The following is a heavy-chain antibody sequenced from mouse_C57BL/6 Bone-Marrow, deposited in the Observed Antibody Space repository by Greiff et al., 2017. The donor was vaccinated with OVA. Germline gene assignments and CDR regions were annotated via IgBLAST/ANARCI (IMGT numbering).Heavy chain of an antibody. J-gene: IGHJ4*01. CDR2: IFPGSGST. Sequence: QVQLKQSGPELVKPGASVKISCKASGYTFTDYYINWVKQRHGQGLEWLGWIFPGSGSTYSNAKFKGKATLTVDKSSSTSYMLLSSLTSEDSAFYFCARRGGYYYHYYYAMDYWGQGTSVTVSS. D-gene: IGHD1-1*01. CDR1: GYTFTDYY. V-gene: IGHV1-75*01. CDR3: ARRGGYYYHYYYAMDY.